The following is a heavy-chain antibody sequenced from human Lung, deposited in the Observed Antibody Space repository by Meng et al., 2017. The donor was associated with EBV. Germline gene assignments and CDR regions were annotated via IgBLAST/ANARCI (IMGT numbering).Heavy chain of an antibody. V-gene: IGHV7-4-1*02. CDR3: ARGPGDCGSTTCSTFDY. Sequence: QVQLVQSGSELKKPGASVKVSCKASGYIFTNYAMNWVRQAPGQRLEWMGWINTNTGNPYYDQDFTGRFVISLDTSVSTAYLQISGLKAEDTALYYCARGPGDCGSTTCSTFDYWGQGSLVTVAS. CDR1: GYIFTNYA. D-gene: IGHD2/OR15-2a*01. CDR2: INTNTGNP. J-gene: IGHJ4*02.